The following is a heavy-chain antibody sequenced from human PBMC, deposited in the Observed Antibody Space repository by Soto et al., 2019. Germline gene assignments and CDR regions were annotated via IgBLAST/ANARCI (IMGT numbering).Heavy chain of an antibody. CDR1: GYTFTTYT. CDR2: INPGNGDT. Sequence: QVQLVQSGAEVKKPGASVKVSCRASGYTFTTYTLLWVRQAPGQRLEWMAWINPGNGDTKYSQNFQGRVTATRDTSASTAYMEMSSLRSEDPATYYCARNPPGFQIGWAWALDIWGQGTMVTVSS. J-gene: IGHJ3*02. CDR3: ARNPPGFQIGWAWALDI. V-gene: IGHV1-3*01. D-gene: IGHD1-26*01.